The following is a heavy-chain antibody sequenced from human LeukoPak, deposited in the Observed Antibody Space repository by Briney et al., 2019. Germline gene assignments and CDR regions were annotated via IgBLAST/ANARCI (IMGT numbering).Heavy chain of an antibody. CDR1: GGSISGYY. J-gene: IGHJ5*02. CDR2: IYYSGST. CDR3: ARAPLVGASGWFDP. Sequence: PSGTLSLTCTVSGGSISGYYWSWIRQPPGKGLEWVGYIYYSGSTNYNPSLKSRVTISVDTSKNQCSLKLSSVTPADTAVYYCARAPLVGASGWFDPWGQGTLVTVSS. D-gene: IGHD1-26*01. V-gene: IGHV4-59*01.